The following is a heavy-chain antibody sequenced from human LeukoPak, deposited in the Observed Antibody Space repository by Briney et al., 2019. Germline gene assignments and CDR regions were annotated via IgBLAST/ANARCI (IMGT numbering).Heavy chain of an antibody. CDR3: AKDLELAPFDY. D-gene: IGHD1-26*01. CDR1: GFIFRSYG. Sequence: PGGSLRLSCVTSGFIFRSYGMHWVRQAPGKGLEWVAFIRSDGSDEHYADSVKGRFTISRDNSKDTLYLQMNSLGAEDTAVYYCAKDLELAPFDYWGQGTLVTVSS. CDR2: IRSDGSDE. V-gene: IGHV3-30*02. J-gene: IGHJ4*02.